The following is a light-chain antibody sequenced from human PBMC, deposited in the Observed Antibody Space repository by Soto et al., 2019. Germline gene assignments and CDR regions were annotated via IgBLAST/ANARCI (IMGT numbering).Light chain of an antibody. J-gene: IGKJ1*01. CDR2: RVS. CDR1: QSLVHGDGNTY. CDR3: LQGTDRRT. V-gene: IGKV2-30*02. Sequence: DIVMTQSPLSLPVTLGQPASISCRSSQSLVHGDGNTYLNWDLQGPGQSPRRLIYRVSNREFGVQNRFSGSGSGTDFLLKISRVEAEDVGVYYCLQGTDRRTFAQGTKVAI.